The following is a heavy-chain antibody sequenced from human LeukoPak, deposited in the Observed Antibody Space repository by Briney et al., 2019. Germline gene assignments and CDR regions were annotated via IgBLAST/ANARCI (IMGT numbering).Heavy chain of an antibody. CDR3: ARAITMVRGVINPHFDY. Sequence: PSETLSLTCSVSGDSMGSRYWSWIRQPPGKGLEWIGYIYYSGTTNYNPSLKRRVSISVDTSKNQFSLKLSSVTAADTAVYYCARAITMVRGVINPHFDYWGQGTLVTVSS. CDR2: IYYSGTT. J-gene: IGHJ4*02. CDR1: GDSMGSRY. V-gene: IGHV4-59*08. D-gene: IGHD3-10*01.